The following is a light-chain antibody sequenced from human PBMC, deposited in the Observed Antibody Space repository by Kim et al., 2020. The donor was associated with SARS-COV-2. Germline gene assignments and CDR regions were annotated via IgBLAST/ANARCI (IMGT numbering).Light chain of an antibody. Sequence: SSELTQDPAVSVALGQTVRITCQGDSLRTYYASWFQHKPGQAPILVIYGKNNRPSGIPDRFSGSSSGNTASLTVTGAQAVDEAVYYCNSRDNSGDHVIFGGGTKVTVL. CDR3: NSRDNSGDHVI. V-gene: IGLV3-19*01. CDR1: SLRTYY. CDR2: GKN. J-gene: IGLJ2*01.